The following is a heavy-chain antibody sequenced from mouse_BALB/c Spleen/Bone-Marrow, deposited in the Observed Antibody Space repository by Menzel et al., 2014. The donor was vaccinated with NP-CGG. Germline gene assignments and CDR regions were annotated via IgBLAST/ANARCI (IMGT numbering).Heavy chain of an antibody. CDR1: GYTFTSYY. CDR3: ARWVVGRDYAMDY. CDR2: IYPGNVNT. V-gene: IGHV1S56*01. D-gene: IGHD1-1*01. Sequence: QVQLQQSGPELVKPGASVRISCKASGYTFTSYYIHWVKQRPGQGLEWIGWIYPGNVNTKYNEKFKGKATLTADKSSSTAYMQLSSLTSEDSAVYFCARWVVGRDYAMDYWGQGTSVTVSS. J-gene: IGHJ4*01.